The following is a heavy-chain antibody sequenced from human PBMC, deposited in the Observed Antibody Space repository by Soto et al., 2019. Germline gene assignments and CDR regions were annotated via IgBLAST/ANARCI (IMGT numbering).Heavy chain of an antibody. Sequence: PGGSLRLSCAASGFTFSSYGMHWVRQAPGKGLEGVAVISYDGSNKYYADSVKGRFTIPRDNSKNTLYLQMNSRRAEDTAVYYCAKEGVITFRRVIVSHYYFAYWGQGPLVTASS. CDR2: ISYDGSNK. CDR3: AKEGVITFRRVIVSHYYFAY. CDR1: GFTFSSYG. D-gene: IGHD3-16*01. V-gene: IGHV3-30*18. J-gene: IGHJ4*02.